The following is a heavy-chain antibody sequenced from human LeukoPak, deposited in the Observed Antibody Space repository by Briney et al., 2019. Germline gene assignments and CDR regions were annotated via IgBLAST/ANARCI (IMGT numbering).Heavy chain of an antibody. V-gene: IGHV7-4-1*02. D-gene: IGHD6-13*01. Sequence: EASVKVSCKASGYTFTNYAINWVRQAPGQGLEWMGWINTNTGNPTYVQGFTGRFVFSLDTSVSTAYLQISSLKAEGTAVYYCARTLTVAGGKYFQHWGQGTLVTVSS. CDR3: ARTLTVAGGKYFQH. CDR2: INTNTGNP. J-gene: IGHJ1*01. CDR1: GYTFTNYA.